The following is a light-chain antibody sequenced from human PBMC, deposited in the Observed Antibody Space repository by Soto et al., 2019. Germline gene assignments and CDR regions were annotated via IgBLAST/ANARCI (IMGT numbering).Light chain of an antibody. V-gene: IGKV3-15*01. Sequence: EIVMTQSPATLSVAPGERATLSCRASQSVSSNLAWYQQKPGQAPRLLIYGASTRDTGIPDRFSGSGSGTEFTLPISSLQSEDFAVYYCQQYNNWPPWTFGQGTKVEIK. CDR3: QQYNNWPPWT. CDR2: GAS. CDR1: QSVSSN. J-gene: IGKJ1*01.